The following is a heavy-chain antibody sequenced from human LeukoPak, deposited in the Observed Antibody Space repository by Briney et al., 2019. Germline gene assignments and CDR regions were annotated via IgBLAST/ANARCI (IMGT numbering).Heavy chain of an antibody. V-gene: IGHV4-59*02. D-gene: IGHD3-10*01. Sequence: GTPSLTRTVPGVSVFDYFWSWSRPPPGKGLEWIGYIYYSGNSDYNPSLKSRVTISVATSKNQFSLKLTSVTPADTAVYFGARFYYSPISAFDIWGQGTVVTVSS. CDR1: GVSVFDYF. J-gene: IGHJ3*02. CDR2: IYYSGNS. CDR3: ARFYYSPISAFDI.